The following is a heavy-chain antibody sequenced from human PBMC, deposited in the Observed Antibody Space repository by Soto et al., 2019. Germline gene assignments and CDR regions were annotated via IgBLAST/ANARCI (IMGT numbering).Heavy chain of an antibody. CDR1: GGSVSSGGYY. CDR2: IYNSGST. V-gene: IGHV4-61*08. D-gene: IGHD2-8*01. Sequence: PSETLSLTCTVSGGSVSSGGYYWSWIRQPPGKGLEWIASIYNSGSTNYNYSLKSRVTISLDTSKKQFSLRLSSVTAADTAVYYCARGEYCTNGVCYHSFYFNYWGQGTLVTVSS. CDR3: ARGEYCTNGVCYHSFYFNY. J-gene: IGHJ4*02.